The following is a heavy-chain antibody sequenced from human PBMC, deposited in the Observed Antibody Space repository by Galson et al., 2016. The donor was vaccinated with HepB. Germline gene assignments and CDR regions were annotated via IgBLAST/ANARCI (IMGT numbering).Heavy chain of an antibody. J-gene: IGHJ4*02. CDR2: TYYRSKWHF. CDR1: GDSVSSNSAG. Sequence: CAISGDSVSSNSAGWYWIRQSPSRGLAWLGRTYYRSKWHFDYAESVESRITINPDTAKNQFSLQLNSVTPEDTAIYYCARSYLLGRGFGSWGQGTLVTVSS. D-gene: IGHD7-27*01. CDR3: ARSYLLGRGFGS. V-gene: IGHV6-1*01.